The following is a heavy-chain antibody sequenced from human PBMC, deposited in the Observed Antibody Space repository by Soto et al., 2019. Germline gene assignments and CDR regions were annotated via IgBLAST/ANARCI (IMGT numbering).Heavy chain of an antibody. J-gene: IGHJ4*02. CDR1: GYTFTSYG. V-gene: IGHV1-18*04. CDR2: ISAYNGNT. Sequence: GASVKVSCKASGYTFTSYGISWVRQAPGQGLEWMGWISAYNGNTNYAQKLQGRVTMTTGTSTSTAYMELRSLRSDDTAVYYCARVGYYDILTGYYTEDFFDYWGQGTLVTVSS. D-gene: IGHD3-9*01. CDR3: ARVGYYDILTGYYTEDFFDY.